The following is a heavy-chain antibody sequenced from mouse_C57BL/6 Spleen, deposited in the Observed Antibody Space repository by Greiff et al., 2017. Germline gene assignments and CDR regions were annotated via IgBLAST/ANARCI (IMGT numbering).Heavy chain of an antibody. CDR1: GFTFTDYY. Sequence: EVQGVESGGGLVQPGGSLSLSCAASGFTFTDYYMSWVRQPPGKALEWLGFIRNKANGYTTEYSASVKGRFTISRDNSQSILYLQMNALRAEYSATYFCARYDYDSYWYFDVWGTGTTVTVSS. D-gene: IGHD2-4*01. CDR3: ARYDYDSYWYFDV. J-gene: IGHJ1*03. CDR2: IRNKANGYTT. V-gene: IGHV7-3*01.